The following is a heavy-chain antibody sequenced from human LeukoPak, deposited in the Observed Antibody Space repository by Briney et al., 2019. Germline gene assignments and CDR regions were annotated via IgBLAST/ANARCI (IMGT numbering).Heavy chain of an antibody. CDR2: ISGSTSYI. CDR3: ARGRTQLWYFDY. D-gene: IGHD5-18*01. J-gene: IGHJ4*02. V-gene: IGHV3-21*01. Sequence: GGSLRLSCTASGFTFSSYSMNWVRQAPGKGLEWVSSISGSTSYIYYADSLKGRFTISRDNAKNSVYLQIDSLRAEDTAVYYCARGRTQLWYFDYWGQGTLVTVSS. CDR1: GFTFSSYS.